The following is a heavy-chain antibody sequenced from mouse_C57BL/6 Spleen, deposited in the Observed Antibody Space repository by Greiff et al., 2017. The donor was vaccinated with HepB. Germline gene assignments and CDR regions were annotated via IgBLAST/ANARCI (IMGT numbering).Heavy chain of an antibody. CDR2: INPYNGGT. Sequence: EVQLQESGPVLVKPGASVKMSCKASGYTFTDYYMNWVKQSHGKSLEWIGVINPYNGGTSYNQKFKGKATLTVDKSSSTAYMELNSLTSEDSAVYYCARDQLLRSFAYWGQGTLVTVSA. V-gene: IGHV1-19*01. CDR1: GYTFTDYY. D-gene: IGHD1-1*01. CDR3: ARDQLLRSFAY. J-gene: IGHJ3*01.